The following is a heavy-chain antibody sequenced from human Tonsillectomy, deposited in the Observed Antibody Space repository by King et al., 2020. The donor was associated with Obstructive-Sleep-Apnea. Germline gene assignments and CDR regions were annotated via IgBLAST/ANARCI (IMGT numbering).Heavy chain of an antibody. J-gene: IGHJ4*02. CDR2: ISPSSSYT. D-gene: IGHD6-13*01. V-gene: IGHV3-11*05. CDR3: ARDGIAAAGTSPC. CDR1: GFTFSDYY. Sequence: VQLVESGGSLVKPGGSLRLSCAASGFTFSDYYMTWIRQAPGKGLEWLSYISPSSSYTSYADSVKGRFTISRDNAKNSLYLQMNSLRADDTGVYYCARDGIAAAGTSPCWVQGTLVTVSS.